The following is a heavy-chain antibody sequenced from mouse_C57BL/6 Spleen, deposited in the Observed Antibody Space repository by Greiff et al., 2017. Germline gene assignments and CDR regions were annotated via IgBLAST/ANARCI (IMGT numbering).Heavy chain of an antibody. CDR2: IWTGGGT. V-gene: IGHV2-9-1*01. D-gene: IGHD1-1*01. J-gene: IGHJ2*01. Sequence: VMLVESGPGLVAPSQSLSITCTVSGFSLTSYAISWVRQPPGKGLEWLGVIWTGGGTNYNSALKSRLSISKDNSKSQVFLKMNSLQTDDTARYYCARNALLRSYYFDYWGQGTTLTVSS. CDR3: ARNALLRSYYFDY. CDR1: GFSLTSYA.